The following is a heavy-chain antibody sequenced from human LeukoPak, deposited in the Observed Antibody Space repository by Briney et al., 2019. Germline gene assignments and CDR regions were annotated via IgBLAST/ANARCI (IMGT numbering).Heavy chain of an antibody. D-gene: IGHD6-13*01. Sequence: GGSLRLSCAASGFTFSRYTFNWVRQAPGKGLEWVSFISSSRSYIYYADSVKGRFTISRDNAKNSLYLQMNSLRAEDTAVYYCARFIAAPYYFDYWGRGTLVTVSS. CDR3: ARFIAAPYYFDY. CDR2: ISSSRSYI. V-gene: IGHV3-21*01. J-gene: IGHJ4*02. CDR1: GFTFSRYT.